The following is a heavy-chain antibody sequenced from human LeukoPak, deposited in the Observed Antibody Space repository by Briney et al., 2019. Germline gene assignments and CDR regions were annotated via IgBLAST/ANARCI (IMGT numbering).Heavy chain of an antibody. CDR1: GGSFGGYY. Sequence: SETLSLTCAVYGGSFGGYYWSWIRQPPGKGLEWIGEMNHSGSTNYNPSLKSRVTISVDTSKNQFSLKLSSVTAADTAVYYCARLTKNDSGTYRFGKKKRGYMDVWGKGTTVTISS. V-gene: IGHV4-34*01. J-gene: IGHJ6*03. CDR3: ARLTKNDSGTYRFGKKKRGYMDV. CDR2: MNHSGST. D-gene: IGHD3-10*01.